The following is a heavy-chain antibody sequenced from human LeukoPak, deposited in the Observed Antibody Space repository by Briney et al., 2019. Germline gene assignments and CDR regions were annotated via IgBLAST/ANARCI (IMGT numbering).Heavy chain of an antibody. J-gene: IGHJ4*02. CDR2: IYHSGAT. CDR1: GGSFSGYY. D-gene: IGHD4-23*01. Sequence: PSETLSLTCAVYGGSFSGYYWSWISQPPGKGLEWIGEIYHSGATNYNPSLKSRVTMLLDKSKNQFSLKLNSVTAADTAVYYCARNGGNSDYDYWGQGTLVTVSA. V-gene: IGHV4-34*01. CDR3: ARNGGNSDYDY.